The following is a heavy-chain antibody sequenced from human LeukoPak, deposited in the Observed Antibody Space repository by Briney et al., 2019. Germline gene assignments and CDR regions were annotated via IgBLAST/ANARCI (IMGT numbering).Heavy chain of an antibody. Sequence: SETLSLTCAVYGGSFSGYYWSWIRQPPGKGLEWIGEINHSGSTNYNPSLKSRVTISVDTSKNQFSLKLSSVTAADTAVYFCARLPIVVVPATNFDSWGQATLVTVSS. CDR2: INHSGST. CDR3: ARLPIVVVPATNFDS. CDR1: GGSFSGYY. V-gene: IGHV4-34*01. D-gene: IGHD2-2*01. J-gene: IGHJ4*02.